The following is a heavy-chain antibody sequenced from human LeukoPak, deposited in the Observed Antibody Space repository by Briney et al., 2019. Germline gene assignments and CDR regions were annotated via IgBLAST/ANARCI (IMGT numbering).Heavy chain of an antibody. V-gene: IGHV1-2*04. CDR1: GYTFTGYY. Sequence: ASVTVSCKASGYTFTGYYMHWVRQAPGQGLEWMGWINPNSGGTNYAQKFQGWVTMTRDTSISTAYMELSRLRSDDTAVYYCARGDCSSTSCYAGYYYGMGVWGQGTTVTVSS. J-gene: IGHJ6*02. CDR3: ARGDCSSTSCYAGYYYGMGV. D-gene: IGHD2-2*01. CDR2: INPNSGGT.